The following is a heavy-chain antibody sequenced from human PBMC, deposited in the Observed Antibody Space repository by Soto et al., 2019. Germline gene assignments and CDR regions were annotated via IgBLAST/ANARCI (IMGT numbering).Heavy chain of an antibody. CDR2: IVVGSGNT. CDR1: GFTFTSSA. V-gene: IGHV1-58*01. CDR3: AAGSLYYYGMDV. Sequence: QMQLVQSGPEVKKPGNSVKVTCKASGFTFTSSAVQWVRQARGQRLEWIGWIVVGSGNTNYAQKFQERVTITRDMSTSTAYMELSSLRSEDTAVYYCAAGSLYYYGMDVWGQGTTVTVSS. J-gene: IGHJ6*02.